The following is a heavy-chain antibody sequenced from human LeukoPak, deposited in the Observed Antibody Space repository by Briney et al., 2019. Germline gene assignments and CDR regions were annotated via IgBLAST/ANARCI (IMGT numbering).Heavy chain of an antibody. V-gene: IGHV3-23*01. Sequence: GGSLRLSCAASAFTFSSFWMSWVRQAPGKGLEWVSAISGSGGSTYYADSVKGRFTISRDNSKNTLYLQMNSLRAEDTAVYYCAKVKGVYDFSYFDYWGQGTLVTVSS. CDR1: AFTFSSFW. CDR2: ISGSGGST. CDR3: AKVKGVYDFSYFDY. J-gene: IGHJ4*02. D-gene: IGHD3-3*01.